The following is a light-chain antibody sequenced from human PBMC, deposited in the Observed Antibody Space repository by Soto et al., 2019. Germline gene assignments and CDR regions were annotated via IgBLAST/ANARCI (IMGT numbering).Light chain of an antibody. CDR3: SPYTSSPTLPYD. CDR2: DVS. V-gene: IGLV2-14*01. Sequence: QSALTQPASVSGSPGQSITISCTGTSSDVGGYNYVSLYQQHPGKAPKLMIYDVSNRPSGVSNRYTGSKSGNTAALPISWRQADDEGGKRGSPYTSSPTLPYDLGPGT. CDR1: SSDVGGYNY. J-gene: IGLJ1*01.